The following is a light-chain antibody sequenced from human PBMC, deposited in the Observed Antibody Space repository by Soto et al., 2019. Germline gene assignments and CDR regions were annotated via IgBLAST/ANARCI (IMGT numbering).Light chain of an antibody. CDR3: QDYNSWT. J-gene: IGKJ1*01. V-gene: IGKV1-5*03. CDR2: TAS. Sequence: DIQMPQSPSTLSAFVGDSVTITCRASQSISTWLSWYQQKPGKAPNVLIYTASNLQSGVSSRFSGSGSGTEFTLTISSLQPEDFATYYCQDYNSWTFGQGTKVDIK. CDR1: QSISTW.